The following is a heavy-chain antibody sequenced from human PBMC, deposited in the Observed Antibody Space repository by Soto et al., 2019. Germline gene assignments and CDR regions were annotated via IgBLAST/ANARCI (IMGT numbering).Heavy chain of an antibody. D-gene: IGHD3-22*01. CDR2: IKEDGSEK. CDR3: ARGGDYYDSSGYYYGPAY. J-gene: IGHJ4*02. CDR1: GFTFSSYW. V-gene: IGHV3-7*01. Sequence: PGGSLRLSCAASGFTFSSYWMSWVRQAPGKRLEWVANIKEDGSEKYYVDSLKGRFTISRDNAKNSLYLQMNSLRAEDTAVYYCARGGDYYDSSGYYYGPAYWGQGTLVTVS.